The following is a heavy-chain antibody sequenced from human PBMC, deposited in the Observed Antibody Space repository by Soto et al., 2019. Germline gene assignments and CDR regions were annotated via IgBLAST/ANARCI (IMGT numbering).Heavy chain of an antibody. CDR2: INHSGST. J-gene: IGHJ4*02. V-gene: IGHV4-34*01. CDR1: GGSFSGYY. Sequence: SETLSLTCAVYGGSFSGYYWSWIRQPPGKGLEWIGEINHSGSTYYNPSLKSRVTISVDRSKNQFSLKLSSVTAADTAVYYCARVVVPAAIYFDYWGQGTLVTVSS. CDR3: ARVVVPAAIYFDY. D-gene: IGHD2-2*02.